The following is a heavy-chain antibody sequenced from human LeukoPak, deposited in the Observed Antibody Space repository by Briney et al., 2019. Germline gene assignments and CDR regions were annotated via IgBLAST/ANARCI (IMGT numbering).Heavy chain of an antibody. Sequence: SETLSLTCTVSGGPITSHYWSWIRQPPGKGLEWIGYVSFSGTTKYSPSLNNRVTISRDTSKNQFSLRLNSVTAADTAVYFCARSRVSGSYLDYHSGMDVWGQGTTVIVSS. V-gene: IGHV4-59*11. D-gene: IGHD1-26*01. CDR2: VSFSGTT. J-gene: IGHJ6*02. CDR1: GGPITSHY. CDR3: ARSRVSGSYLDYHSGMDV.